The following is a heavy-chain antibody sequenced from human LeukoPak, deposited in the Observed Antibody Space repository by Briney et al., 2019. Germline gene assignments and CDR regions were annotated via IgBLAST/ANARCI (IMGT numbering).Heavy chain of an antibody. D-gene: IGHD3-10*01. Sequence: SETLSLTCTVSGDSVSNTNYYGGWIRQPPGKGLEWIATFYYSGNTYYNPSLKSRVTISVDTSKNQFSLILSSVTAADTAVYYCANLSNSGSYFGHWGQGALITVSS. J-gene: IGHJ4*02. CDR2: FYYSGNT. V-gene: IGHV4-39*01. CDR1: GDSVSNTNYY. CDR3: ANLSNSGSYFGH.